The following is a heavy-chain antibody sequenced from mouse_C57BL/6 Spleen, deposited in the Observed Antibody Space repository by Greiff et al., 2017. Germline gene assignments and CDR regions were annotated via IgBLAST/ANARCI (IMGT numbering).Heavy chain of an antibody. CDR1: GYTFTDYY. Sequence: QVQLQQSGPELVKPGASVKISCKASGYTFTDYYINWVKQRHGKGLEWIGWIYPGSGNTKYNEKFKGKATLTVDTSSSTAYMQLSSLTSEDSAVYFCAYDGYYSYAMYYWGQGTSVTSSS. D-gene: IGHD2-3*01. J-gene: IGHJ4*01. CDR2: IYPGSGNT. V-gene: IGHV1-84*01. CDR3: AYDGYYSYAMYY.